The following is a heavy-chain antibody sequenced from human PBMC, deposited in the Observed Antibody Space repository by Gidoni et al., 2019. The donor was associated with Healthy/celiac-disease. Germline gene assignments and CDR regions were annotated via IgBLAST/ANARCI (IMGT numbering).Heavy chain of an antibody. V-gene: IGHV4-39*01. CDR1: GRSIRSSSYY. Sequence: QLQLQESGPGLVKPSETLSLTCTVSGRSIRSSSYYWGWIRQPPGKGLEWIGSIYYSWSTYYNPSLKSRVTISVDTSKNQFSLKLSSVTAADTAVYYCARRNYYGMDVWGQGTTVTVSS. CDR3: ARRNYYGMDV. CDR2: IYYSWST. J-gene: IGHJ6*02.